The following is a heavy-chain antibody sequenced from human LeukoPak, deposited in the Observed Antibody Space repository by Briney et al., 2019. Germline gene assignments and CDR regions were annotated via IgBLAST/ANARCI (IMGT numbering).Heavy chain of an antibody. CDR2: IHYSGSA. CDR1: DDSIDGTFYY. V-gene: IGHV4-39*01. J-gene: IGHJ4*02. D-gene: IGHD5-18*01. CDR3: ARPRSGGYSYGSNFDN. Sequence: PSETLSLTCTVSDDSIDGTFYYWGWIRQPPGKGLEWIGSIHYSGSAYYNPSLKSRVVISVDTSKNQFSLEVRSVTTTGTAVYYCARPRSGGYSYGSNFDNWGQGHLVTVSS.